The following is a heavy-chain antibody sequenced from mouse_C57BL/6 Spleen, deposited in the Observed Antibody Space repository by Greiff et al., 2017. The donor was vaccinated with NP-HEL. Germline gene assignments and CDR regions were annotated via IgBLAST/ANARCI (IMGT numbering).Heavy chain of an antibody. CDR3: TRNGPSRAMDY. CDR1: GYTFTDYE. V-gene: IGHV1-15*01. CDR2: IDPETGGT. D-gene: IGHD3-3*01. J-gene: IGHJ4*01. Sequence: VQLQESGAELVRPGASVTLSCKASGYTFTDYEVHWVKQTPVHGLEWIGAIDPETGGTAYNQKFKGKAILTADKSSSTAYMELRSLTSEDSAVYYCTRNGPSRAMDYWGQGTSVTVSS.